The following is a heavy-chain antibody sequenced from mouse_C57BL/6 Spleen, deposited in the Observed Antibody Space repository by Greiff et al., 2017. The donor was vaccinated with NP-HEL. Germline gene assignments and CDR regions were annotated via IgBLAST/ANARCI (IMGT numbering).Heavy chain of an antibody. D-gene: IGHD2-2*01. CDR3: ARGGGLHYFDY. J-gene: IGHJ2*01. Sequence: EVQLVESGGGLVKPGGSLKLSCAASGFTFSSYAMSWVRQTPEKRLEWVATISDGGSYTYYPDNVKGRFTISRDNAKNNLYLQMSHLKSEDTAMYYCARGGGLHYFDYWGQGTTLTVSS. CDR2: ISDGGSYT. V-gene: IGHV5-4*01. CDR1: GFTFSSYA.